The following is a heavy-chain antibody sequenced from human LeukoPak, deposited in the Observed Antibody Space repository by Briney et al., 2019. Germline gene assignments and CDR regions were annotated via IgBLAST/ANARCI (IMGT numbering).Heavy chain of an antibody. CDR3: ARRVRWLQLSPPDY. CDR2: INHSGST. J-gene: IGHJ4*02. D-gene: IGHD5-24*01. CDR1: GGSFSGYY. V-gene: IGHV4-34*01. Sequence: SETLSLTCAVYGGSFSGYYWSWIRQPPGKGLEWIREINHSGSTNYNPSLKSRVTISVDTSKNQFSLKLSSVTAADTAVYYCARRVRWLQLSPPDYWGQGTLVTVSS.